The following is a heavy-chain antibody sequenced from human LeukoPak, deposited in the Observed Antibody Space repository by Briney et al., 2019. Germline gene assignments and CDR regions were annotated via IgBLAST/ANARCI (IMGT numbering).Heavy chain of an antibody. CDR3: ARQTAVVVPDLLNWFDP. Sequence: ASVKVSCKASGYTFTGYYMHWVRQAPGQGLEWMGWINPNSGGTNYAQKFQGRVTMTRDTSISTAYMELSRLRSDDTAVYYCARQTAVVVPDLLNWFDPWGQGTLVTVSS. V-gene: IGHV1-2*02. CDR1: GYTFTGYY. J-gene: IGHJ5*02. CDR2: INPNSGGT. D-gene: IGHD2-2*01.